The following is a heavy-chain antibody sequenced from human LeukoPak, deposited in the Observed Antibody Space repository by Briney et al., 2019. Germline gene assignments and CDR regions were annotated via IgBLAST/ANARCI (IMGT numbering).Heavy chain of an antibody. CDR1: GYTFTGYY. V-gene: IGHV1-2*02. CDR2: INPNSGGT. D-gene: IGHD3-10*01. CDR3: AIMAGGTELLWFGEFIFDY. J-gene: IGHJ4*02. Sequence: GASVKVSCKASGYTFTGYYMHWVRQAPGQGLEWMGWINPNSGGTNYAQKFQGRVTMSRNTSISTAYMELSSLRSEDTAVYYCAIMAGGTELLWFGEFIFDYWGQGTLVTVSS.